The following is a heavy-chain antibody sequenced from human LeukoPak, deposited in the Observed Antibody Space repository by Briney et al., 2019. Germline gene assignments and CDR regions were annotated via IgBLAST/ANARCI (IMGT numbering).Heavy chain of an antibody. V-gene: IGHV4-39*01. J-gene: IGHJ4*02. CDR3: ARHRPATPFDY. CDR2: IYYSGST. CDR1: GGSISSSSYY. Sequence: PSETLSLTCTVSGGSISSSSYYWGWIRQPPGEGLEWIGSIYYSGSTYYNPSLKSRVTISVDTSKNQFSLKLSSVTAADTAVYYCARHRPATPFDYWGQGTLVTVSS.